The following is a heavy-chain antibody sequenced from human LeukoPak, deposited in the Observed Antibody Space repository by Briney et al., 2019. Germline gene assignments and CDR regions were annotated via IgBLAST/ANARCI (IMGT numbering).Heavy chain of an antibody. CDR2: INPNSGGT. CDR1: GYTFTSYG. J-gene: IGHJ4*02. D-gene: IGHD1-26*01. CDR3: ARAHSGSYSPIDY. Sequence: ASVKVSCKASGYTFTSYGISWVRQAPGQGLEWMGWINPNSGGTNYAQKFQGRVTMTRDTSISTAYMELSRLRSDDTAVYYCARAHSGSYSPIDYWGQGTLVTVSS. V-gene: IGHV1-2*02.